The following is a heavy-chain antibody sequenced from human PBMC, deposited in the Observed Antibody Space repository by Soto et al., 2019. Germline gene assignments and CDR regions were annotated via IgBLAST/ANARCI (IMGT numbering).Heavy chain of an antibody. CDR3: ARLYGGNSGMDV. CDR1: GYSFTSYW. Sequence: GESLKISCKGSGYSFTSYWVTWVRQMPGKGLEWMGRIDPSDSYTNYSPPFQGHVTISVDKSISTAYLQWSSLKASDTAMYYCARLYGGNSGMDVWGQGTTVTVS. V-gene: IGHV5-10-1*01. D-gene: IGHD4-17*01. J-gene: IGHJ6*02. CDR2: IDPSDSYT.